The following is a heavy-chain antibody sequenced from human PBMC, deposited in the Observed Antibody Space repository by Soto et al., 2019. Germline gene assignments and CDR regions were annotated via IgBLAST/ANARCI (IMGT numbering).Heavy chain of an antibody. Sequence: SETLSLTCTVSGGSISSYYWSWIRQPPGKGLEWIGYIYYSGSTNYNPSLKSRVTISVDTSKNQFSLKLNSVTAADTAVYYCARGSTIDYYYFYYYMDVWGKGTTVTVSS. D-gene: IGHD3-3*01. CDR2: IYYSGST. V-gene: IGHV4-59*01. J-gene: IGHJ6*03. CDR3: ARGSTIDYYYFYYYMDV. CDR1: GGSISSYY.